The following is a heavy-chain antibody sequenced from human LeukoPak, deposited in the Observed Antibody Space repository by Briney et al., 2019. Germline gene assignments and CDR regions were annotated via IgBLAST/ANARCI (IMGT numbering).Heavy chain of an antibody. Sequence: ASVKVSCKASGYTFTSYGISWVRQAPGQGLEWMGWISAYNGNTNYAQKLQGRVTMTTDTSTSTAYMELRSLRSDDTAVYYCARDPTSQLWFGDAFDIWGQGTMVTVSS. CDR3: ARDPTSQLWFGDAFDI. CDR2: ISAYNGNT. CDR1: GYTFTSYG. V-gene: IGHV1-18*01. J-gene: IGHJ3*02. D-gene: IGHD2-21*01.